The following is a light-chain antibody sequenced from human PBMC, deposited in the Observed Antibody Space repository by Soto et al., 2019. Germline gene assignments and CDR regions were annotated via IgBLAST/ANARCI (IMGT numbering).Light chain of an antibody. J-gene: IGKJ2*01. CDR3: QQYNNWPPYT. CDR1: QSVSSN. CDR2: GAS. V-gene: IGKV3D-15*01. Sequence: EIVMTQSPATLSVSPGERATLSCRASQSVSSNLAWYQQKPGQAPRLLIYGASTRATGIPARFSGSGSGTGFTLTISSLQSEDFEVYYCQQYNNWPPYTFGQGTKLEIK.